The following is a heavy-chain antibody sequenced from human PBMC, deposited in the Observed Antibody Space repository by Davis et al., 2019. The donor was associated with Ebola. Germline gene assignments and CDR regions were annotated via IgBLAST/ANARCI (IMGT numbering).Heavy chain of an antibody. D-gene: IGHD3-22*01. J-gene: IGHJ4*02. CDR2: IYTGGRT. CDR1: GFRVSGPY. CDR3: ARSSSGYFYGLDY. V-gene: IGHV3-66*01. Sequence: GESLKISCAASGFRVSGPYMSWVRQAPGKGLEWVSVIYTGGRTYYTDSVKGRFTISRDNSKNTIYLQMNSLRAGDTAVYYCARSSSGYFYGLDYWGQGTLVTVSS.